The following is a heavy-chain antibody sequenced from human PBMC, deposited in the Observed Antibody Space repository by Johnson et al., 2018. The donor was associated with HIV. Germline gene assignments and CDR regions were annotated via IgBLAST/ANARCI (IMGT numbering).Heavy chain of an antibody. V-gene: IGHV3-33*08. CDR2: ISFDGKLE. CDR3: ARQTLRAFDI. CDR1: GLSFSNFG. J-gene: IGHJ3*02. Sequence: QVQLVESGGGVVQPGKSLTLSCVVSGLSFSNFGIHWVRQAPGKGPEWVAVISFDGKLEKYADSVKGRFTISRDNAKNSLYLQMNSLRTEDTGVYYCARQTLRAFDIWGQGAMVTVSS.